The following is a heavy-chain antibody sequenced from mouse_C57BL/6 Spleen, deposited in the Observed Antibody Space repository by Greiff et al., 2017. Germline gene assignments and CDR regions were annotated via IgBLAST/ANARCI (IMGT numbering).Heavy chain of an antibody. V-gene: IGHV1-52*01. J-gene: IGHJ4*01. CDR2: IDPSDSET. D-gene: IGHD1-1*01. CDR1: GYTFTSYW. Sequence: QVQLQQPGAELVRPGSSVRLSCKASGYTFTSYWMHWVKQRPIQGLEWIGNIDPSDSETHYNQKFKDKATLTVDKSSSTAYMQLSSLTSEDSAVYYCARGPRYGSRYYYAMDYWGQGTSVTVSS. CDR3: ARGPRYGSRYYYAMDY.